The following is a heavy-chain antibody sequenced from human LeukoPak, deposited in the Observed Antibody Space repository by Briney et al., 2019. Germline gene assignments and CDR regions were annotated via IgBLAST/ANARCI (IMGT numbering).Heavy chain of an antibody. CDR1: GFTFSSYA. V-gene: IGHV3-30-3*01. J-gene: IGHJ4*02. D-gene: IGHD6-6*01. CDR3: ARLGSSLPFDY. Sequence: GGSLRLSCAASGFTFSSYAMHWVRQAPGKGLEWVAVISYDGSNKYYADSVKGRFTISRDNSKNTLYLQMNSLRAEDTAVYYCARLGSSLPFDYWGQGTLVTVSS. CDR2: ISYDGSNK.